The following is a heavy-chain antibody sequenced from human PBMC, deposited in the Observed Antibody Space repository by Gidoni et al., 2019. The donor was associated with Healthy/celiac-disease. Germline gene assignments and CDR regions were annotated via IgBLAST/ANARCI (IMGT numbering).Heavy chain of an antibody. D-gene: IGHD3-10*01. Sequence: DVQLVESGGGLVKPGGSLRLSCAASGFTFSSYSINWVRQAPGKGLEGVSSISSSSSYIYYADSVKGRFTISRDNAKNSPYLQMNSLRAEDTAVYYCARDRKYGSGIEFFNWFDPWGQGTLVTVSS. J-gene: IGHJ5*02. V-gene: IGHV3-21*01. CDR1: GFTFSSYS. CDR3: ARDRKYGSGIEFFNWFDP. CDR2: ISSSSSYI.